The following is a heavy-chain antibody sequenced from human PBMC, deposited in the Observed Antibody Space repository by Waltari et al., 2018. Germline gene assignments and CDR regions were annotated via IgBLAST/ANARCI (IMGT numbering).Heavy chain of an antibody. CDR2: IYYSGST. D-gene: IGHD4-17*01. V-gene: IGHV4-39*01. CDR3: ARRLRFPYYYGMDV. J-gene: IGHJ6*02. Sequence: QLQLQESGPGLVKPSETLSLTCTVSGGSISSSSYYWGWIRQPPGKGLEWIGSIYYSGSTYYNPALKSRVTISVDTSKNQFSLKLSSVTAADTAVYYCARRLRFPYYYGMDVWGQGTTVTVSS. CDR1: GGSISSSSYY.